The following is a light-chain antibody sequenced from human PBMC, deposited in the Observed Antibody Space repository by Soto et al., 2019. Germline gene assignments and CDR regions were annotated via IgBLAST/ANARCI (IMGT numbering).Light chain of an antibody. Sequence: IQLTQSPSSLSASVGDRVTITCRASQGINTYLTWYQQKPGKAPKLLIYAASTLQSGVPSRFSGSGSGTDFTLTISSLQPEDSATYYCLQDRSHFWTFGQGTKVDIK. CDR1: QGINTY. CDR2: AAS. V-gene: IGKV1-9*01. J-gene: IGKJ1*01. CDR3: LQDRSHFWT.